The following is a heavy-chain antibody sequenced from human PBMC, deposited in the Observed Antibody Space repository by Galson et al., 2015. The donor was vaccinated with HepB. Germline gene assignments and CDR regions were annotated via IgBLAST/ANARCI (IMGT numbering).Heavy chain of an antibody. CDR1: GFTVSSNY. V-gene: IGHV3-66*02. D-gene: IGHD3-10*01. J-gene: IGHJ6*02. Sequence: SLRLSCAASGFTVSSNYMSWVRQAPGKGLEWVSVIYSGGSTYYADSVKGRFTISRDNSKNTLYLQMNSLRAEDTAVYYCARGGYPMVRGVIWEGYYYYGMDAWGQGTLATVSS. CDR3: ARGGYPMVRGVIWEGYYYYGMDA. CDR2: IYSGGST.